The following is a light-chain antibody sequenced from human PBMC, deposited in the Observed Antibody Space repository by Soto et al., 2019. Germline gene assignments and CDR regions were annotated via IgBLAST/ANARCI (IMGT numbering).Light chain of an antibody. Sequence: IPMTQSPSSLSASVGDRVTITCRASQIIRNHLNWYQHTPGKAPKVLIYAASTLQGGVPSRFSGSGSGTHFALTINNLQPEDSATYFCLQDHTYPWTFGQGTKVEI. V-gene: IGKV1-6*01. CDR2: AAS. CDR3: LQDHTYPWT. J-gene: IGKJ1*01. CDR1: QIIRNH.